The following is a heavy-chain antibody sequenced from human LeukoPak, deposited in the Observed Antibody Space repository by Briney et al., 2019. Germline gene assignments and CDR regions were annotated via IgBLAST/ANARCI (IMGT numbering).Heavy chain of an antibody. D-gene: IGHD3-3*01. CDR1: GFTFSSYA. CDR3: AKDPSGGCDFWSGYYINSWFDP. V-gene: IGHV3-23*01. Sequence: GGSLRLSCAASGFTFSSYAMSWVRQAPGKGLEWVSAISGSGGSTYYADSVKGRFTISRDNSKNTLYLQMNSLRAEDTAVYYCAKDPSGGCDFWSGYYINSWFDPWGQGTLVTVSS. CDR2: ISGSGGST. J-gene: IGHJ5*02.